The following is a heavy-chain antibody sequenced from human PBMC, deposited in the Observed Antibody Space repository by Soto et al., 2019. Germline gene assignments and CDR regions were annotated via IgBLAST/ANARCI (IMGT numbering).Heavy chain of an antibody. V-gene: IGHV4-31*03. CDR3: ARDVYYDILTGYFTQPSEIDY. D-gene: IGHD3-9*01. Sequence: PSETLSLTCTVSGGSISSGGYYWSWIRQHPGKGLEWFWYIYYSGSTYYNPSLKSRVTISVDTSKNQFSLKLSSVTAADTAVYYCARDVYYDILTGYFTQPSEIDYWGQGTLVTVSS. CDR1: GGSISSGGYY. CDR2: IYYSGST. J-gene: IGHJ4*02.